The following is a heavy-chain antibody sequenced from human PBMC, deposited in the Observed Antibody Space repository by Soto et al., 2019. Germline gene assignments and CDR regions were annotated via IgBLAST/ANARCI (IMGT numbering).Heavy chain of an antibody. D-gene: IGHD3-10*01. Sequence: GXSLRLSFSPSVVTFSICAMHWVRTAPCGGLGWVAVIAYDGNDKYYADSVKGRFTISRDNSKNTLYLQMNSLRAEDTALYYCARDGLPYGSGSYYNQGMDVWGQGTTVIVSS. J-gene: IGHJ6*02. CDR3: ARDGLPYGSGSYYNQGMDV. CDR2: IAYDGNDK. CDR1: VVTFSICA. V-gene: IGHV3-30*04.